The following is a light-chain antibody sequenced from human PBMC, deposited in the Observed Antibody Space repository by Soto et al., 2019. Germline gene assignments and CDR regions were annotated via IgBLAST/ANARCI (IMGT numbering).Light chain of an antibody. Sequence: DVVMTQTPLSSPVTLGQPASISCRSSQSLVHSDGNTYLNWLHQRPGQPPRLLIYKVSNRFSGXPXRXXGSGAGTDFTLKISRVEAEDVGIYYCMQATQYRPYTFGQGTKLEI. CDR2: KVS. V-gene: IGKV2-24*01. CDR3: MQATQYRPYT. J-gene: IGKJ2*01. CDR1: QSLVHSDGNTY.